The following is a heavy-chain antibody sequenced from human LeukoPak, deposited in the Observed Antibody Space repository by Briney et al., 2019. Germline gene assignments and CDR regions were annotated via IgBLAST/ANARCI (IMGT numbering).Heavy chain of an antibody. J-gene: IGHJ4*02. CDR3: AKRPLCYYDSSGYCPAYYFDY. V-gene: IGHV3-53*01. D-gene: IGHD3-22*01. CDR1: GFTVSSNY. CDR2: IYSGGST. Sequence: GGSLRLSCAASGFTVSSNYMSWVRQAPGKGLEWVSVIYSGGSTYYADSVKGRFTISRDNSKNTLYLQMNSLRAEDTAVYYCAKRPLCYYDSSGYCPAYYFDYWGQGTLVTVSS.